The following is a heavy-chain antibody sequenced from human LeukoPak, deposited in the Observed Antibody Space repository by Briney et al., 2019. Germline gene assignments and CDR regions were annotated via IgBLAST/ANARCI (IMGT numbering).Heavy chain of an antibody. CDR1: GFTFGNYA. V-gene: IGHV3-30-3*01. CDR3: ARDQSMDY. Sequence: PGGSLRLSCAGSGFTFGNYAIHWARQAPGKGLEWLSLISFEGSNVHYADSVKDRFTISRDNSKNTVYLQMNSLRIEDTAVYYCARDQSMDYWGQGILVAVSS. D-gene: IGHD6-6*01. J-gene: IGHJ4*02. CDR2: ISFEGSNV.